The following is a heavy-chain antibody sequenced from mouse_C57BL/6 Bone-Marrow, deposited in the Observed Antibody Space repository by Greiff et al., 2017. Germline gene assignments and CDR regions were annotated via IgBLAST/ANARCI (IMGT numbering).Heavy chain of an antibody. CDR1: GYTFTSYW. V-gene: IGHV1-69*01. CDR3: ARGPDY. Sequence: VQLQQPGAELVMPGASVKLSCKASGYTFTSYWMHWVKQRPGQGLEWIGEIDPSDSYTNYNQKFKGKSTLTVDKSSSTAYMQLSSLTSEDSAVYCCARGPDYWGQGTTLTVSS. CDR2: IDPSDSYT. J-gene: IGHJ2*01.